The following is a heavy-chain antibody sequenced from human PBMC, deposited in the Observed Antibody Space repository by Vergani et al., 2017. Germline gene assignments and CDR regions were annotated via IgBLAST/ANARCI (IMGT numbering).Heavy chain of an antibody. D-gene: IGHD6-19*01. J-gene: IGHJ4*02. Sequence: QMQLVQSGAEVKKTGSSVKVSCKASGYTFTYRYLHWVRQAPGQALEWMGWITPFNGNTNYAQKFQDRVTITRDRSMSTAYMELSSLRSEDTAMYYCAREDSSGWYAYWGQGTLVTVSS. CDR1: GYTFTYRY. CDR2: ITPFNGNT. CDR3: AREDSSGWYAY. V-gene: IGHV1-45*02.